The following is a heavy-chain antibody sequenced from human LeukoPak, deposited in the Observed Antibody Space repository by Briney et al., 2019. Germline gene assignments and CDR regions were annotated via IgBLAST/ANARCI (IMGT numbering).Heavy chain of an antibody. Sequence: GGSLRLSCAPSGFTFNTSAMHWVREAPGRALEWLTIISYDGSNTFYADSVKGRFTVSRDTSKSTLYLQMNSLRPEDTALYYCATVGYGDYPTFWGQGTLVTVSS. V-gene: IGHV3-30*04. CDR2: ISYDGSNT. CDR3: ATVGYGDYPTF. D-gene: IGHD4-17*01. J-gene: IGHJ4*02. CDR1: GFTFNTSA.